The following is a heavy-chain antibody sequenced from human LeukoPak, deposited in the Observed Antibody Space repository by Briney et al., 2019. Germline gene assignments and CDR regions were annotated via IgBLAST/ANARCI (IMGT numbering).Heavy chain of an antibody. CDR2: IYYSGST. Sequence: YWIGWVRQMPGKGLEWIGYIYYSGSTYYNPSLKSRVTLSVDTSKNQFSLKLSSVTAADTAVYYCARTLVVDGMDVWGQGTTVTVSS. D-gene: IGHD2-15*01. J-gene: IGHJ6*02. V-gene: IGHV4-31*02. CDR1: Y. CDR3: ARTLVVDGMDV.